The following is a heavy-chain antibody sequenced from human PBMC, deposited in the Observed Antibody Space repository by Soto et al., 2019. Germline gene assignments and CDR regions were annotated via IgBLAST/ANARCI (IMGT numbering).Heavy chain of an antibody. J-gene: IGHJ6*02. Sequence: SETLSLTCPVSGGSISSGDYYWSWIRQPPGKGLEWIGYIYYSGSTYYNPSLKSRVTISVDTSKNQFSLKLSSVTAEDTALYYCAKGRSYYYYYGVDVWGQGTTVTVSS. CDR2: IYYSGST. CDR1: GGSISSGDYY. V-gene: IGHV4-30-4*01. CDR3: AKGRSYYYYYGVDV.